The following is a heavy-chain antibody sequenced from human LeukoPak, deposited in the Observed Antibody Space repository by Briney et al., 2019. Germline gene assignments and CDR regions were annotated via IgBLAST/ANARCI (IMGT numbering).Heavy chain of an antibody. CDR3: ARHDYFDY. CDR1: GGSISSYY. Sequence: SETLSLTCTVSGGSISSYYWSWSRQPPGKGLEWIGYIYYSGSTNYNPSLKSRFTISVDTSKNQFSLKLSSVTAADTAVYYCARHDYFDYWGQGTLVTVSS. J-gene: IGHJ4*02. CDR2: IYYSGST. V-gene: IGHV4-59*01.